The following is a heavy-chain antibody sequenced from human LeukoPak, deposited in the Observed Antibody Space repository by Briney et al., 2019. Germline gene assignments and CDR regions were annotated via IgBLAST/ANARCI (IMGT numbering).Heavy chain of an antibody. CDR3: ARALFGVINPTDY. Sequence: GWSLRLSXAASGFTFSTYAIHWVRQAPGKGLEWFSSISSSGSYLYYADSVKGRFTISRDNAKNSLYLQMNSLRVEDTAIYFCARALFGVINPTDYWGQGTLVTVSS. V-gene: IGHV3-21*01. CDR2: ISSSGSYL. J-gene: IGHJ4*02. D-gene: IGHD3-3*01. CDR1: GFTFSTYA.